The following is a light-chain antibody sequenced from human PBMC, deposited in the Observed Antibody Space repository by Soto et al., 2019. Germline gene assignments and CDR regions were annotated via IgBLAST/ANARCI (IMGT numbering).Light chain of an antibody. V-gene: IGKV1-33*01. CDR2: GAS. J-gene: IGKJ4*01. CDR3: QQSDNRPLS. Sequence: DIQMTQSPSSLSASVGDRVTITCQASEDISNSLNWYQQKPGKAPKLLIYGASSLQTGVPARFSGSGSGTDFTFTMSSLQPEDIATYYCQQSDNRPLSFGGGTKVDIK. CDR1: EDISNS.